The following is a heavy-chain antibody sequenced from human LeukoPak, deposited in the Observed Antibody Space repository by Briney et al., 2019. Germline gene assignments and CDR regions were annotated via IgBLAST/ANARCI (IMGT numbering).Heavy chain of an antibody. CDR3: ARGSRYYYGSGSYYAPNPPPSGS. J-gene: IGHJ4*02. V-gene: IGHV4-34*01. Sequence: SETLSLTCAVYGGSFSGYYWSWIRQPPGKGLEWIGEINHSGSTNYNPSLKSRVTISVDTSKNQFSLKLSSVTAADTAVYYCARGSRYYYGSGSYYAPNPPPSGSWGQGTLVTVSS. D-gene: IGHD3-10*01. CDR1: GGSFSGYY. CDR2: INHSGST.